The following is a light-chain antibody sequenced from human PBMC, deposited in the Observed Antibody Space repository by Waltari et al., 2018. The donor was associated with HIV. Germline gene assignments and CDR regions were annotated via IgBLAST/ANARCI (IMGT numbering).Light chain of an antibody. Sequence: QPALTQPASVSGSPGQSIITSCAGTSSYVGGSDYVSWYQEHPGKAPKLILFDVNKRPSGVSNRFSGSKSGNTASLTISGLQAEDEADYYCCSYGGSGTSVFGSGTKVTVL. CDR2: DVN. CDR3: CSYGGSGTSV. V-gene: IGLV2-23*02. J-gene: IGLJ1*01. CDR1: SSYVGGSDY.